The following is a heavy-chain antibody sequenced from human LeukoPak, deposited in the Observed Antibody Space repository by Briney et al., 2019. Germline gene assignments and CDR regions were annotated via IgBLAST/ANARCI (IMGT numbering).Heavy chain of an antibody. V-gene: IGHV1-69*13. CDR2: IIPIFGTA. D-gene: IGHD2-2*02. J-gene: IGHJ4*02. CDR3: AIGYCSSTSCYTNYYFDY. CDR1: GGTFSSYA. Sequence: ASVKVSCKASGGTFSSYAISWVRQAPGQGLEWMGGIIPIFGTANYAQKFQGRVTITADESTSTAYMELSSLRSEDTAVYYCAIGYCSSTSCYTNYYFDYWGQGTLVTASS.